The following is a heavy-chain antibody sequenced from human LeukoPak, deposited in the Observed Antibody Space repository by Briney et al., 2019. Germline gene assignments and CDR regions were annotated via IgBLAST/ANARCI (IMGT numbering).Heavy chain of an antibody. V-gene: IGHV3-21*01. J-gene: IGHJ4*02. CDR3: ARVNAAGDLGIGIDY. Sequence: PGESLRLSCAASGFTFSSYSMNWVRQAPGKGLEWVSSISSSSSYIYYADSVKGRFTISRDNAKNSLYLQMNSLRAEDTAVYYCARVNAAGDLGIGIDYWGQGTLVTVSS. CDR1: GFTFSSYS. CDR2: ISSSSSYI. D-gene: IGHD6-13*01.